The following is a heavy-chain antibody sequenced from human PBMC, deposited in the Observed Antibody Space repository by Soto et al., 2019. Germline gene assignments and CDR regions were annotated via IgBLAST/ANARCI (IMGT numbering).Heavy chain of an antibody. Sequence: QVQLQESGPGLVKPSGTLSLTCAVSGGSISSSNWWSWVRQPPGKGLAWIGEIYHSGSTNYNPSPKSRVTISVDKSKNQFSLKLSSVTAADTAVYYCARDRVVVVAATPKGGYYYGMDVWGQGTTVTVSS. V-gene: IGHV4-4*02. CDR2: IYHSGST. D-gene: IGHD2-15*01. CDR1: GGSISSSNW. CDR3: ARDRVVVVAATPKGGYYYGMDV. J-gene: IGHJ6*02.